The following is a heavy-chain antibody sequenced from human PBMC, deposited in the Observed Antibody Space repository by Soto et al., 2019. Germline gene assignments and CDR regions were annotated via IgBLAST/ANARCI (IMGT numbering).Heavy chain of an antibody. CDR3: VRRHVSATGIDWFDP. V-gene: IGHV1-3*01. CDR2: INAANGDT. CDR1: AYTFTGYG. D-gene: IGHD6-13*01. Sequence: SVKVSCKASAYTFTGYGIHWVRQAPGQRLEWMGWINAANGDTKYSPKFQGRVTITRDTSASTAYMELSSLRSEDTAVYYCVRRHVSATGIDWFDPWGQGTLVTVSS. J-gene: IGHJ5*02.